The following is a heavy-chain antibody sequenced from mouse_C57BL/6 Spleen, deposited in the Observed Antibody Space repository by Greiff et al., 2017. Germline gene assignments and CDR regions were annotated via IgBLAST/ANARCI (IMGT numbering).Heavy chain of an antibody. J-gene: IGHJ3*01. Sequence: EVKLVESGGGLVLPGGSLKLSCVASGFTFSNYWMHWVRQSPETGLEWVAQIRFNSDNYATHYAESVKGRFTISRDDSKSSVYLQMNNLRAEDTGIYYCTASITTADWGQGTLVTVSA. CDR3: TASITTAD. D-gene: IGHD1-2*01. CDR2: IRFNSDNYAT. V-gene: IGHV6-3*01. CDR1: GFTFSNYW.